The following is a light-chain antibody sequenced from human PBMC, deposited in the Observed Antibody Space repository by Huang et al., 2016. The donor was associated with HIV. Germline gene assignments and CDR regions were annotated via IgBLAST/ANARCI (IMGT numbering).Light chain of an antibody. CDR2: LGS. V-gene: IGKV2-28*01. Sequence: DIVLTQSPLSLPVSPGEPASISCNSSQSLLHSNGYKYLDWYLQRPGQSPQLLIYLGSNRASGVPDMFSGSGSGTDFTLKISRVEAEDVGVYYCMQGLQTPYTFGQGTKLEIK. CDR1: QSLLHSNGYKY. J-gene: IGKJ2*01. CDR3: MQGLQTPYT.